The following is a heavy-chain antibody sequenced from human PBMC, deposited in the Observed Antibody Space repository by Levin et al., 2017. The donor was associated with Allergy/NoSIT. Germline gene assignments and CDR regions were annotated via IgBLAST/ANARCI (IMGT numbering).Heavy chain of an antibody. CDR2: INHSGTA. V-gene: IGHV4-34*01. CDR3: AGAFASAGTDSLYFYYYGVDV. Sequence: ESLKISCGVDGGSFISSYWSWIRQPPGKGLEWIGEINHSGTAKYNPSLKSRLTMSVDTSENQISLRLSSVTAADTAVYYCAGAFASAGTDSLYFYYYGVDVWGQGTTVSVSS. CDR1: GGSFISSY. J-gene: IGHJ6*02. D-gene: IGHD6-13*01.